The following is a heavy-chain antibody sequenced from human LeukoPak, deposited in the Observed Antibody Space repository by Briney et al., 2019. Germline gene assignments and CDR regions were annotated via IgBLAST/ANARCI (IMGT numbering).Heavy chain of an antibody. CDR3: ASSDQWHTWYFDL. CDR1: GFTFSSYA. J-gene: IGHJ2*01. Sequence: GGSLRLSCAAPGFTFSSYAMHWVRQAPGKGLEWVAVIPYDGSNKYYADSVKGRFTISRDNSKNTLYLQMNSLRAEDTAVYYCASSDQWHTWYFDLWGRGTLVTVSS. V-gene: IGHV3-30-3*01. D-gene: IGHD6-19*01. CDR2: IPYDGSNK.